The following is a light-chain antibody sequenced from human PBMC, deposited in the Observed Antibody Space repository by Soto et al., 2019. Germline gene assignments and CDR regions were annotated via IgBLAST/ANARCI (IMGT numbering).Light chain of an antibody. CDR3: QQASSFPWT. CDR2: TAS. CDR1: QGISTW. J-gene: IGKJ1*01. V-gene: IGKV1-12*01. Sequence: DIQMTQSPSSVSASVGDRVTITCRASQGISTWLAWYQQKPGKAPKLLIYTASRLQSGVPSRFSGSGSGTNFTLTISSLQPEDFANFYCQQASSFPWTFGQGTTVENK.